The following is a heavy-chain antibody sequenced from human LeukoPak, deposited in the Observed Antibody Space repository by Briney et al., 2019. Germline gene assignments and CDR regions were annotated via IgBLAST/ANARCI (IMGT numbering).Heavy chain of an antibody. D-gene: IGHD4-11*01. CDR2: INHSGST. CDR3: ARAGNYRFDN. J-gene: IGHJ4*02. CDR1: GGSFSGYY. V-gene: IGHV4-34*01. Sequence: SETLSLTCAVYGGSFSGYYWSWIRQPPGKGLEWIGEINHSGSTNYNPSLKSRVTISVDTSKNQFSLKLSSVTAADTAVYYCARAGNYRFDNWGQGTLATVSS.